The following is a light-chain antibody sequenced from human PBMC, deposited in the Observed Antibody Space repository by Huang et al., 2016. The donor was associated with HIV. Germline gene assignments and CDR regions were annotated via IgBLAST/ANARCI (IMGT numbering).Light chain of an antibody. CDR2: EGS. Sequence: DIVMTQTPLSLSVTPGQPASISCKSSQSLLHTDGKTYLYWYLQKPGQSPHLLIYEGSNRFAGVSDRFSGRGSGTNFTLKISRVEAEDAGVYYCMQSIQPTTFGQGTKVEIK. CDR1: QSLLHTDGKTY. V-gene: IGKV2D-29*02. CDR3: MQSIQPTT. J-gene: IGKJ1*01.